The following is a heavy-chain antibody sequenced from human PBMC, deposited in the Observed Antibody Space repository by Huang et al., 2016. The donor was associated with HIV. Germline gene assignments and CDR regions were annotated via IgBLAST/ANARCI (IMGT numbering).Heavy chain of an antibody. J-gene: IGHJ4*02. Sequence: QLQLQESGPGLVKPSETLSLACTVSGDSISSSGYYWGWIRQPPGKRLGWIGSIYYRGGTYSNPSLKSRGTISVDTSRSQFSLKLNSVTAADTAVYYCARHKSGSSHFDFWGQGIMVTVSS. CDR1: GDSISSSGYY. V-gene: IGHV4-39*01. CDR3: ARHKSGSSHFDF. D-gene: IGHD1-26*01. CDR2: IYYRGGT.